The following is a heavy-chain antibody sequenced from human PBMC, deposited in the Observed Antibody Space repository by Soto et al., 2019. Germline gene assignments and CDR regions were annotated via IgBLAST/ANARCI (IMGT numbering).Heavy chain of an antibody. J-gene: IGHJ3*02. CDR3: ARSRISGGRGCCSDI. Sequence: SETLSLTCTVSGGSISSPNDFWGWIRQPPGTGLEWIGSIHYRGSTYYNPSLNSRVTISVDTSKNQFSLNLNSVTAADTAVYYCARSRISGGRGCCSDIWGQGAMVTVSS. CDR2: IHYRGST. V-gene: IGHV4-39*01. CDR1: GGSISSPNDF. D-gene: IGHD2-15*01.